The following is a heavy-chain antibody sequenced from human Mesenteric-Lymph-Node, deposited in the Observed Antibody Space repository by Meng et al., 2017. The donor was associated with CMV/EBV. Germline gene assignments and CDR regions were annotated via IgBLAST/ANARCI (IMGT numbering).Heavy chain of an antibody. V-gene: IGHV3-48*03. CDR2: MSASGTTI. J-gene: IGHJ4*02. CDR1: GFIFSSYE. Sequence: GESLKISCATSGFIFSSYEVNWVRQAPGKGLEWVSYMSASGTTIYYADSVKGRFTVARDNAKNSLYLQMNSLRAEDTAVYYCARDRSIVGAIYYFDYWGQGTLVTVSS. D-gene: IGHD1-26*01. CDR3: ARDRSIVGAIYYFDY.